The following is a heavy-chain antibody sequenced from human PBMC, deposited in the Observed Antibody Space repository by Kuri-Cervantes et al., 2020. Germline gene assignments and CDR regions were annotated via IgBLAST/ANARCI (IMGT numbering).Heavy chain of an antibody. J-gene: IGHJ4*02. D-gene: IGHD1-26*01. Sequence: RGSLRLSCAASGFTFDDYAMHWVRQAPGKGLEWVSGISWDGGSTYYADSVKGRFTISRDNSKNSLYLQMNSLRAEDTAVYYCAKDLSGSYSGVPYFDYWGQGTLVTVSS. V-gene: IGHV3-43D*04. CDR2: ISWDGGST. CDR1: GFTFDDYA. CDR3: AKDLSGSYSGVPYFDY.